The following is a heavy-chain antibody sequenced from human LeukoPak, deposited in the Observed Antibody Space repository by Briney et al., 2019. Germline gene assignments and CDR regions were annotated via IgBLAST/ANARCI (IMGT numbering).Heavy chain of an antibody. CDR3: ARHPLVPAANDAFDI. J-gene: IGHJ3*02. V-gene: IGHV5-51*01. Sequence: GASLKISCKGSGYSFTSYWIGWVRQMREKGLEWMGIIYPGDSDKRHSPSFQGQGTISANKSNSTDYLQWSSLKASDTAMYYCARHPLVPAANDAFDIWGQGTMVTDSS. CDR2: IYPGDSDK. CDR1: GYSFTSYW. D-gene: IGHD2-2*01.